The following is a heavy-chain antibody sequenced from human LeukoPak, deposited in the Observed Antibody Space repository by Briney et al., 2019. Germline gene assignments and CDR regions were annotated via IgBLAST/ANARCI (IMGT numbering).Heavy chain of an antibody. V-gene: IGHV3-21*01. J-gene: IGHJ3*02. CDR1: GFTFSSYS. CDR2: ISSSSSYI. Sequence: GGSLRLSCAATGFTFSSYSMNWVRQAPGKGLEWVSSISSSSSYIYYADSVKGRFTISRDNAKNPLYLQMNSLRAEDTAVYYCARDRYSSSWDDAFDIWGQGAMVTVSS. CDR3: ARDRYSSSWDDAFDI. D-gene: IGHD6-6*01.